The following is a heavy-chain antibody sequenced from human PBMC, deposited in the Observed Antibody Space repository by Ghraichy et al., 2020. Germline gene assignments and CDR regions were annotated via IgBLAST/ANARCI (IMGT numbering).Heavy chain of an antibody. CDR1: GGSVSSGSYY. J-gene: IGHJ4*02. V-gene: IGHV4-61*01. CDR2: IYYSGST. CDR3: ARESRGPDY. Sequence: LSLTCTVSGGSVSSGSYYWSWIRQPPWKGLYWIGYIYYSGSTNYNPSLKSRVTISVDTSKNQFSLKLSSVTAADTAVYYCARESRGPDYWGQGTLVTVSS.